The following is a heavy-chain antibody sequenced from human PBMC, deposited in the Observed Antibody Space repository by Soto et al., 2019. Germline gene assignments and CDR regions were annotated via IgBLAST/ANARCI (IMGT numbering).Heavy chain of an antibody. CDR3: VRDRGGGSGNYYQSLGMDV. Sequence: QVQLQESGPGLVKPSETLSLTCTVSGGSISSYYWSWIRQPAGKGLEWIGRIYTSGSTNYNPSLKSRVTMSVDTSKNQFSLKLTSVTAADSAIYYCVRDRGGGSGNYYQSLGMDVWGRGTTVTVSS. CDR1: GGSISSYY. D-gene: IGHD3-10*01. CDR2: IYTSGST. V-gene: IGHV4-4*07. J-gene: IGHJ6*02.